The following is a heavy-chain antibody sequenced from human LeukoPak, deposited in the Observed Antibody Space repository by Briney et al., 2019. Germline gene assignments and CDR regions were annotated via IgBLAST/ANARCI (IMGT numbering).Heavy chain of an antibody. CDR1: GFTFSSYS. Sequence: PGGSLRLSCAASGFTFSSYSMNWVRQAPGKGLEWVSYISSSSSTIYYADSVKGRFTISRDNSKNTLYLQMNSLRAEDTAVYYCAKSRQQLVQYWGQGTLVTVSS. D-gene: IGHD6-13*01. CDR3: AKSRQQLVQY. V-gene: IGHV3-48*01. CDR2: ISSSSSTI. J-gene: IGHJ4*02.